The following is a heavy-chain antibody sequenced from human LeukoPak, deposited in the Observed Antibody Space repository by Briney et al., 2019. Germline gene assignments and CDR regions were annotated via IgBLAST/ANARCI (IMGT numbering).Heavy chain of an antibody. J-gene: IGHJ6*03. CDR3: ARGVAAGISYYYYYMDV. CDR2: INPNTGGT. D-gene: IGHD6-13*01. V-gene: IGHV1-2*02. Sequence: ASVKVSCKASGYTFTDYYMHWVRQAPAQGLEWMGWINPNTGGTNYAQNFQGRVTMTRDTSINTAYMDLSTLRSDDTAVYYCARGVAAGISYYYYYMDVWGKGTTVTVSS. CDR1: GYTFTDYY.